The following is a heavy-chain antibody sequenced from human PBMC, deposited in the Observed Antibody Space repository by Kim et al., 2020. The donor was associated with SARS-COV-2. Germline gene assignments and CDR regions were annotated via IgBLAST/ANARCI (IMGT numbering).Heavy chain of an antibody. Sequence: AQKFQGRVTITADESTSTAYMELSSLRSEDTAVYYCARRNDYGDPNWFDPWGQGTLVTVSS. J-gene: IGHJ5*02. V-gene: IGHV1-69*01. D-gene: IGHD4-17*01. CDR3: ARRNDYGDPNWFDP.